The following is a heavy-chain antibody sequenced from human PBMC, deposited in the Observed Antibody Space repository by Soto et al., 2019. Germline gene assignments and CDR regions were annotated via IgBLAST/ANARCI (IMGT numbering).Heavy chain of an antibody. Sequence: GGSLRLSCAASGFRFSDHYMTWIRQAPGKGREWVSKISGGGTTMYYADSVKGRFTVSRDNAKNSLYLQMNSLRAEDTAVYYCAGDPYYYGSAFWGQGALVTVSS. D-gene: IGHD3-10*01. CDR1: GFRFSDHY. CDR3: AGDPYYYGSAF. J-gene: IGHJ4*02. V-gene: IGHV3-11*01. CDR2: ISGGGTTM.